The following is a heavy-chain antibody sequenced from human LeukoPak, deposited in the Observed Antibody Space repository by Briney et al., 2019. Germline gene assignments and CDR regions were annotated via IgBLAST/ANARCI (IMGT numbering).Heavy chain of an antibody. CDR1: GGSFSGYY. V-gene: IGHV4-34*01. J-gene: IGHJ5*02. CDR2: INHSGST. CDR3: ARGVGREWFDP. Sequence: KASETLSLTCAVYGGSFSGYYWSWIRQPPGKGLEWIGEINHSGSTNYNPSLKSRVTISVDTSKNQFSLKLSSVTAADTAVYYCARGVGREWFDPWGQGTLVTVSS. D-gene: IGHD1-26*01.